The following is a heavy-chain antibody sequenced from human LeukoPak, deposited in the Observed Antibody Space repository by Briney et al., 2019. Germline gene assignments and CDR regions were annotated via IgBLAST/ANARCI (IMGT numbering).Heavy chain of an antibody. CDR3: ASMDSSSSWEDY. Sequence: SVKVSFKASGGTFSSYAISWVRQAPGQGLEWMGRIIPILGIANYAQKFQGRVTITADKSTSTAYMELSSLRSEDTAVYYCASMDSSSSWEDYWGQGTLVTVSS. D-gene: IGHD6-6*01. CDR1: GGTFSSYA. J-gene: IGHJ4*02. V-gene: IGHV1-69*04. CDR2: IIPILGIA.